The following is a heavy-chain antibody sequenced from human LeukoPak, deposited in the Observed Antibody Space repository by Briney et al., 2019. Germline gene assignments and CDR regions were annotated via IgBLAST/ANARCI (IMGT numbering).Heavy chain of an antibody. CDR1: GFTVSNAW. D-gene: IGHD3-22*01. CDR2: IKSKTDGGTT. V-gene: IGHV3-15*01. CDR3: PTGGPYYDTSGYYF. Sequence: PGGSLRLSCAASGFTVSNAWMSWVRQAPGKGLEWVGRIKSKTDGGTTDYAAPVKGRFTISRDDSKHTLYLQMNSLKTEDTDVYYCPTGGPYYDTSGYYFWGQGTLVTVSS. J-gene: IGHJ4*02.